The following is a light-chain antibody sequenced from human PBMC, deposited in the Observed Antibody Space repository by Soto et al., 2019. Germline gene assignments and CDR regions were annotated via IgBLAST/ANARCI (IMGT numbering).Light chain of an antibody. CDR1: QSVSSY. CDR3: QQRSNWPPSIT. J-gene: IGKJ5*01. Sequence: VVLTQSPGTLSLSRGERATLSCRASQSVSSYLAWYQQKPGQAPRLLIYDASNRATGIPARFSGSGSGTDFTLTISSLEPEDFAVYYCQQRSNWPPSITFGQGTRLEIK. V-gene: IGKV3-11*01. CDR2: DAS.